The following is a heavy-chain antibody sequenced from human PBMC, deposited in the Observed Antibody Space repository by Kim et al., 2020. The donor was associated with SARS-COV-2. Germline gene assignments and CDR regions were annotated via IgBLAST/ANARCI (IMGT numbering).Heavy chain of an antibody. Sequence: YNPALKSGVSMSVETSKNQFSLKLSSVTAADTAVYCCARPGSSIGWFYFDYWGPGTLVTVSS. J-gene: IGHJ4*02. D-gene: IGHD6-19*01. CDR3: ARPGSSIGWFYFDY. V-gene: IGHV4-39*01.